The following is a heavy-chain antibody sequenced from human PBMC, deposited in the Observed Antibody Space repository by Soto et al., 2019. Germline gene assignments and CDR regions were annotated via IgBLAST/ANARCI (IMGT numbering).Heavy chain of an antibody. CDR1: GGSTSSYY. V-gene: IGHV4-59*01. Sequence: QVQLQESGPGLVKPSETLSLTCTVSGGSTSSYYWSWIRQPPGKGLEWIGYIYYSGSTNYNPSLKSRVTISVDTSKNQFSLKLSSVTAADTAVYYCARGGSSPADYWGQGTLVTVSS. CDR3: ARGGSSPADY. J-gene: IGHJ4*02. CDR2: IYYSGST. D-gene: IGHD6-13*01.